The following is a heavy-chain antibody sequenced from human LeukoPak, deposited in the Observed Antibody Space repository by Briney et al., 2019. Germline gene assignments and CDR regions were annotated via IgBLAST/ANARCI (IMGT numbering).Heavy chain of an antibody. V-gene: IGHV4-59*08. D-gene: IGHD3-10*01. CDR3: ARRGYGSGSFNRYYFDY. Sequence: PSETLSLTCTVSGGSISSYYWSWIRQPPGKGLEWIGYIYYSASTNYNPSLKSRVTISVDTSKNQFSLKLSSVTAADTAVYYCARRGYGSGSFNRYYFDYWGQGNLVTVSS. J-gene: IGHJ4*02. CDR1: GGSISSYY. CDR2: IYYSAST.